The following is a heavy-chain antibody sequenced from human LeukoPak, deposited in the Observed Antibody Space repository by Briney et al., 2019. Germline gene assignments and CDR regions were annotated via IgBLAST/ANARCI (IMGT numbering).Heavy chain of an antibody. Sequence: GASVKVSCKASGYTFTGYYMHWVRQAPGQGLEWMGRINPNSGGTNYAQKFQGRVTMTRDTSISTAYMELSRLRSDDTAVYYCARAPEGGNYYYDSKTFQHWGQGTLVTVSS. V-gene: IGHV1-2*06. CDR1: GYTFTGYY. CDR3: ARAPEGGNYYYDSKTFQH. J-gene: IGHJ1*01. CDR2: INPNSGGT. D-gene: IGHD3-22*01.